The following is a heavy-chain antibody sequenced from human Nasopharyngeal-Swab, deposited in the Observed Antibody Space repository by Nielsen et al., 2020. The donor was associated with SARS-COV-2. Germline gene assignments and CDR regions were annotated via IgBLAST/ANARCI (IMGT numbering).Heavy chain of an antibody. J-gene: IGHJ6*03. Sequence: GGSLRLSCAASGFTFSSYWTHWVRQAPGKGLVWVSRINSDGSSTSYADSVKGRFTISRDNAKNTLYLQMNSLRAEDTAVYYCARGDYSNYVDYYYYYYMDVWGKGTTVTVSS. CDR2: INSDGSST. CDR3: ARGDYSNYVDYYYYYYMDV. D-gene: IGHD4-11*01. V-gene: IGHV3-74*01. CDR1: GFTFSSYW.